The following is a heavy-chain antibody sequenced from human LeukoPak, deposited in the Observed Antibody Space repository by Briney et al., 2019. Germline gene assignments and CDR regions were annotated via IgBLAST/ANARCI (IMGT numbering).Heavy chain of an antibody. J-gene: IGHJ4*02. V-gene: IGHV3-74*01. CDR1: GFTFSTYW. D-gene: IGHD2-21*02. Sequence: GGSLRLSCAASGFTFSTYWMHWVRQTPGKGLVWVSHINSDVSTITYADSVKGRFTISRDNAKNTLYLQMNSLSAEDTAVYYCARAAYCGDNCHYHFDNWGQGTLVTVSS. CDR3: ARAAYCGDNCHYHFDN. CDR2: INSDVSTI.